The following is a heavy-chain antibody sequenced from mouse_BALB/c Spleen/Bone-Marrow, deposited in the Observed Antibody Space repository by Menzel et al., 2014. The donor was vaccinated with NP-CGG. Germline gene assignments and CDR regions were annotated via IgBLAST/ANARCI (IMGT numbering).Heavy chain of an antibody. Sequence: VHLVESGPGLVQPSQSLSITCTVSGFSLTSYGLHWVRQSPGKGLEWLGVIWRGGSTDYNAAFMSRLSITKDNSKSQVFFKMNSLQADDTAIYYCANYDYDQAWFAYWGQGTLVTVSA. CDR2: IWRGGST. J-gene: IGHJ3*01. D-gene: IGHD2-4*01. V-gene: IGHV2-5*01. CDR1: GFSLTSYG. CDR3: ANYDYDQAWFAY.